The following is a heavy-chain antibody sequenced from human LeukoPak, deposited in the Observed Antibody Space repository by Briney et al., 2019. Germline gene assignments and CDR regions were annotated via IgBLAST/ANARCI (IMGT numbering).Heavy chain of an antibody. D-gene: IGHD3-10*01. CDR2: IIPIFGTA. J-gene: IGHJ4*02. CDR1: GGTFSSYA. V-gene: IGHV1-69*13. Sequence: ASVKVSCKASGGTFSSYAISWVRQAPGQGLEWMGGIIPIFGTANYAQKFQGRVTITADESTSTAYMELSRLRSEDTAVYYCARDLSTVGSGSYSFDYWGQGTLVTVSS. CDR3: ARDLSTVGSGSYSFDY.